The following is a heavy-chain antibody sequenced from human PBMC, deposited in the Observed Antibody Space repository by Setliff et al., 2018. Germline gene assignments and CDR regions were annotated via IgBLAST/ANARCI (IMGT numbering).Heavy chain of an antibody. V-gene: IGHV1-18*01. CDR2: IGVYSGNT. CDR1: GYTFTESI. D-gene: IGHD2-15*01. J-gene: IGHJ3*01. Sequence: ASVKVSCKASGYTFTESIVSWVRQAPGQGLEWLGWIGVYSGNTYTAQRFQGRVTMTTDTSTNMAYLELRGLRSDDTAVYYCALSSLSLCSGGNCPNAFDVWGQGTMVTVSS. CDR3: ALSSLSLCSGGNCPNAFDV.